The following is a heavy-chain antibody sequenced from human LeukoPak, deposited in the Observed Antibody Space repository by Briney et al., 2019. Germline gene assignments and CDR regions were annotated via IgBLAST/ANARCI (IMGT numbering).Heavy chain of an antibody. CDR3: ASSGSYRFDY. V-gene: IGHV3-48*02. Sequence: GGSLRLSCAASGFTFSSYSMNWVRQAPGKGLEWVSHITASGTAMFYADSVKGRFTISRDNAMNSLYLQMNSLRDEDTAVYYCASSGSYRFDYWGQGTLVTVSS. D-gene: IGHD1-26*01. CDR2: ITASGTAM. CDR1: GFTFSSYS. J-gene: IGHJ4*02.